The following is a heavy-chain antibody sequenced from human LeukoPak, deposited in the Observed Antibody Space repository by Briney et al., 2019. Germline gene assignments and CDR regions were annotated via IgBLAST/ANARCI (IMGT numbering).Heavy chain of an antibody. J-gene: IGHJ6*02. D-gene: IGHD3-10*01. CDR2: IYYSGST. CDR3: ARAKALLWFGELYPSNYYYYGMDV. V-gene: IGHV4-31*03. CDR1: GGSISSGGYY. Sequence: SETLSLTCTVSGGSISSGGYYWSWIRQHPGKGLEWIGYIYYSGSTYYNPSLKSRVTISVDTSKNQFSLKLSSVTAADTAVYYCARAKALLWFGELYPSNYYYYGMDVWGQGTTVTVSS.